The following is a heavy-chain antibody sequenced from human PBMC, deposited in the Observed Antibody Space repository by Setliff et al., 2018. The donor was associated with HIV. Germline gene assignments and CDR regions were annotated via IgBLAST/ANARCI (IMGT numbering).Heavy chain of an antibody. Sequence: GGSLRLSCAASGFSVSSSYMSWVRQTPGEGLEWVSSIYSSGDTYHADSVKGRFTLSRDDSRDMLFLQMNSLIPEDTAIYYCAKPTSGLYPRSFDLWGQGTKVTVSS. CDR1: GFSVSSSY. V-gene: IGHV3-53*01. J-gene: IGHJ3*01. CDR3: AKPTSGLYPRSFDL. CDR2: IYSSGDT. D-gene: IGHD1-26*01.